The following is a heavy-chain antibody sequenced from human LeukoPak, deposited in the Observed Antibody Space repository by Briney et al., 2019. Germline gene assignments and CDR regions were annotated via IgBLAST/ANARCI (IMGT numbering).Heavy chain of an antibody. D-gene: IGHD3-3*01. CDR2: INPNSGGT. V-gene: IGHV1-2*02. CDR3: ARLPDFWSGSTTFDP. Sequence: GASVKVSCKASGYTFTGYYMHWVRQAPGQGLEWMGWINPNSGGTNYAQKFQGRVTMTRDTSISTAYMELSRLRSDDTAVYYCARLPDFWSGSTTFDPWGQGTLVTVPS. CDR1: GYTFTGYY. J-gene: IGHJ5*02.